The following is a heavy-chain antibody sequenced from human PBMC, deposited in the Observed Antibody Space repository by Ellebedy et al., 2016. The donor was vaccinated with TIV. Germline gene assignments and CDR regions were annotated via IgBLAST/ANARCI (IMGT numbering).Heavy chain of an antibody. CDR3: VKGGIVVKGGMDV. D-gene: IGHD2-2*01. Sequence: PGGSLRLSCAASGFTFNNYAMSWVRQAPGKGLEWVPVISGSGGSTYYADSVEGRFTISRDNSKNTLYLQMNSLSAEDTAIYYCVKGGIVVKGGMDVWGPGTTVTVSS. V-gene: IGHV3-23*01. CDR1: GFTFNNYA. CDR2: ISGSGGST. J-gene: IGHJ6*02.